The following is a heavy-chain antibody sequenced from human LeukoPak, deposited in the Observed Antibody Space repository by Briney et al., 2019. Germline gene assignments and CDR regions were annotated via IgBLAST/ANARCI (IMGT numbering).Heavy chain of an antibody. CDR3: ARTQDCSGGSCYPNWFDP. J-gene: IGHJ5*02. Sequence: SETLSLTCTVSGGSISSSSYYWGWIRQPPGKGLEWIGSIYYSGSTYYNPSLKSRVTISVDTSKNQFSLKLSSVTAADTAVYYCARTQDCSGGSCYPNWFDPWGQGTLVTVSS. V-gene: IGHV4-39*01. D-gene: IGHD2-15*01. CDR2: IYYSGST. CDR1: GGSISSSSYY.